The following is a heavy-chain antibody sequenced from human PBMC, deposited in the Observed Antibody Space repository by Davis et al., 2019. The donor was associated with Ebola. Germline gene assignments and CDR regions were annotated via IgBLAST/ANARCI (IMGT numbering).Heavy chain of an antibody. CDR2: INPSGST. D-gene: IGHD6-19*01. CDR3: ARTTRGTRGSGWFLDY. CDR1: GGSFSDYY. Sequence: SETLSLTCAVYGGSFSDYYWSWIRQLPEKGLDWIGEINPSGSTNYNPSLKSRVTISVDTSKNQFSLKLSSVTAADTAVYYCARTTRGTRGSGWFLDYWGQGTLITVSS. J-gene: IGHJ4*02. V-gene: IGHV4-34*01.